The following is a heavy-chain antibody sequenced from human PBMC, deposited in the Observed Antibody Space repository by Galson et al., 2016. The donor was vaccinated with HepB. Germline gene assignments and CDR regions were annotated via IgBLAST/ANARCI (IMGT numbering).Heavy chain of an antibody. J-gene: IGHJ4*02. Sequence: SLRLSCAASGFNFSNYGMHWVRQAPGKGLEWVAIIWYDGSKTYYADSMRGRSTISRDNSNNTLYLQMDSLRTEDTAVYFCVRDGSSAWYFDYWGQGTLVTVAS. CDR2: IWYDGSKT. V-gene: IGHV3-33*01. D-gene: IGHD6-19*01. CDR3: VRDGSSAWYFDY. CDR1: GFNFSNYG.